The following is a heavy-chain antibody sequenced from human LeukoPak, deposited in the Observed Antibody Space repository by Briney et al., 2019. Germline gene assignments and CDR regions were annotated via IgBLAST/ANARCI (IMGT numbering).Heavy chain of an antibody. V-gene: IGHV3-9*01. D-gene: IGHD6-19*01. CDR1: GFTFDDYA. CDR2: ISWNSGSI. Sequence: GGSLRLSCAASGFTFDDYAMHWVRQAPGKGLEWVSGISWNSGSIGYADSVKGRFSISRDNAKNSLYLQMNSLRAEDTALYYCAKDTGSGWYYFDYWGQGTLVTVSS. CDR3: AKDTGSGWYYFDY. J-gene: IGHJ4*02.